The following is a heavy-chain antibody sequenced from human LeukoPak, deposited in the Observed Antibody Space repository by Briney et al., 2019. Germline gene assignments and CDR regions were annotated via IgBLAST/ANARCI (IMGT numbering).Heavy chain of an antibody. V-gene: IGHV1-8*03. CDR2: MSPNSGNT. D-gene: IGHD6-13*01. CDR1: GYTFTSYD. CDR3: ARGRTFSSSWYRSDYYYYMDV. Sequence: ASVKVSCKASGYTFTSYDINWVRQATGQGLEWMGWMSPNSGNTGYAQKFQGRVTITRNTSISTAYMELSSLRSEDTAVYYCARGRTFSSSWYRSDYYYYMDVWGKGTTVTVSS. J-gene: IGHJ6*03.